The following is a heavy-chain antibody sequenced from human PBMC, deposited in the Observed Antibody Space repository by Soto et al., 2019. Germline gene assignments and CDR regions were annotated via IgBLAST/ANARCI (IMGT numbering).Heavy chain of an antibody. J-gene: IGHJ3*02. CDR3: ARGLGVTTVVTQFSHAFDI. Sequence: QVQLQESGPGLVKPSETLSLTCTVSGGSISSYYWSWIRQPPGKGLEWIGYIYYSGSTNYNPSLKSRVTISVDTSKNQFSLKLSSVTAADTAVYYCARGLGVTTVVTQFSHAFDIWGQGTMVTVSS. CDR2: IYYSGST. V-gene: IGHV4-59*01. CDR1: GGSISSYY. D-gene: IGHD4-17*01.